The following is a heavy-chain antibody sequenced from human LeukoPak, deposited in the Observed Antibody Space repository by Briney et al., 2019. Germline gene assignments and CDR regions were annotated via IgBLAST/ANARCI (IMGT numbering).Heavy chain of an antibody. J-gene: IGHJ5*02. V-gene: IGHV5-51*01. CDR1: GYTFTNYW. D-gene: IGHD5-12*01. CDR3: ARVGHDDANWFDP. CDR2: IFPGESDI. Sequence: GESLKISCKGSGYTFTNYWIGWVRQMPGKGLEWMGIIFPGESDIRYSPSFKGQVTISADKSINIAYLQWSSLKASDTAIYYCARVGHDDANWFDPWGQGTLVTVSS.